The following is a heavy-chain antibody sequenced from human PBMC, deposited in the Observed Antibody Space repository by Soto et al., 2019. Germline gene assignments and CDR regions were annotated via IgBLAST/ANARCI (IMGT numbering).Heavy chain of an antibody. CDR1: GFTFSSYA. CDR3: ARDRYFDY. V-gene: IGHV3-30-3*01. J-gene: IGHJ4*02. CDR2: ISYDGSNK. Sequence: GGSLRLSCAASGFTFSSYAMHWVRQAPGKGLEWVAVISYDGSNKYYADSVKGRFTISRDNSKNTLYLQMNSLRAEDTAVYYCARDRYFDYWGQGTLVTVSS.